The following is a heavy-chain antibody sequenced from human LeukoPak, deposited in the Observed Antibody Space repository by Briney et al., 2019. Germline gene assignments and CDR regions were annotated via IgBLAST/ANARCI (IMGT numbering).Heavy chain of an antibody. CDR1: GGSFSGYY. Sequence: SETLSLTCAVYGGSFSGYYWSWIRQPPGKGLEWIGEINHSGSTNYNPSLKSRVTISVDTSKNQFSLKLSSVTAADTAVYYCARGTPGGVDHWGQGTLVTVSS. D-gene: IGHD2-21*01. V-gene: IGHV4-34*01. CDR3: ARGTPGGVDH. J-gene: IGHJ4*02. CDR2: INHSGST.